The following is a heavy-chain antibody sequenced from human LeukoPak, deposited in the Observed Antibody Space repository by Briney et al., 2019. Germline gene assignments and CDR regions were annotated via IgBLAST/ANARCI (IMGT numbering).Heavy chain of an antibody. D-gene: IGHD1-7*01. CDR3: STGGINWNYVEF. CDR1: LVASTNAW. V-gene: IGHV3-15*01. Sequence: SLRPSSGVSLVASTNAWMSCVCQAPRERDEWVCGIKSKTAGRTTDYPAPVKGRFTISRDDSKNTLYLPLYRLNTGDTIIDYCSTGGINWNYVEFWGQGTLVTVSS. CDR2: IKSKTAGRTT. J-gene: IGHJ4*02.